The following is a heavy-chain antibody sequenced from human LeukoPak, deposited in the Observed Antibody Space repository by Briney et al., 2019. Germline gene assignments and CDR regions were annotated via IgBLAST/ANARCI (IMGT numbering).Heavy chain of an antibody. CDR3: ARVLGEPQYYYCYGMDV. CDR1: GFTFSSYW. CDR2: INSDGSST. Sequence: GGPLRLSCAASGFTFSSYWMHWVRQAPGKGLVWVSRINSDGSSTSYADSVKGRFTISRDNAKNTLYLQMNSLRAEDTAVYYCARVLGEPQYYYCYGMDVWGQGTTVTVSS. D-gene: IGHD1-26*01. V-gene: IGHV3-74*01. J-gene: IGHJ6*02.